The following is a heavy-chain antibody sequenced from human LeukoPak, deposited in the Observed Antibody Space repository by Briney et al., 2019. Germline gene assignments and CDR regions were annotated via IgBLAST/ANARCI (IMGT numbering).Heavy chain of an antibody. CDR2: ISGSGGST. Sequence: PGGSLRLSCSASGFTFSSYAMSWVRQAPGKGLEWVSAISGSGGSTYYADSVKGRFTISRDNSKNTLYLHMNSLRAEDTAVYYCAKVGASKTDLTVGYWGQGTLVTVSS. CDR3: AKVGASKTDLTVGY. J-gene: IGHJ4*02. CDR1: GFTFSSYA. V-gene: IGHV3-23*01. D-gene: IGHD1-1*01.